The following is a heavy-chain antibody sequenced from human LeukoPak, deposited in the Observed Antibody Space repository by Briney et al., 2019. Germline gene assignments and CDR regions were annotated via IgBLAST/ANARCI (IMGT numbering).Heavy chain of an antibody. CDR3: ARVVWDIVVVVAATLDY. CDR1: GYTFTSYG. J-gene: IGHJ4*02. CDR2: ISAYNGNT. Sequence: GASMKVSCKASGYTFTSYGISWVRQAPGQGLEWMGWISAYNGNTNYAQKLQGRVTMTTDTSTSTAYMELRSLRSDDTAVYYCARVVWDIVVVVAATLDYWGQGTLVTVSS. V-gene: IGHV1-18*01. D-gene: IGHD2-15*01.